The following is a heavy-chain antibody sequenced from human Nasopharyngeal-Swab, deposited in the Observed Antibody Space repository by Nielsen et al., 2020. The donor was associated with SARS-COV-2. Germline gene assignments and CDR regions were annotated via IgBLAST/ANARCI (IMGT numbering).Heavy chain of an antibody. CDR2: IYYSGST. CDR3: ATERAIAVAGTFGAKFDY. D-gene: IGHD6-19*01. V-gene: IGHV4-39*01. J-gene: IGHJ4*02. Sequence: PGKGLEWIGSIYYSGSTYYNPSLESRVTISVDTSKDQFSLKLSSVTAADTAVYYCATERAIAVAGTFGAKFDYWGQGTLVTVSS.